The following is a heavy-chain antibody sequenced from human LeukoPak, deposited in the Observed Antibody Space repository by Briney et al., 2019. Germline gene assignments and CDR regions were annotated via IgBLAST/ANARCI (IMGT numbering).Heavy chain of an antibody. D-gene: IGHD4-11*01. CDR3: VRGGRKGLIKTTITTRTYFDY. CDR2: ISGSGGST. J-gene: IGHJ4*02. V-gene: IGHV3-23*01. CDR1: GFTFSSYA. Sequence: GGSVRLSCAASGFTFSSYAMSWVRQAPGKGLEWVSAISGSGGSTYYADSVKGRFTISRDNSKNTLYLQMNSLRAEDTALYYCVRGGRKGLIKTTITTRTYFDYWGQGTLVTVSS.